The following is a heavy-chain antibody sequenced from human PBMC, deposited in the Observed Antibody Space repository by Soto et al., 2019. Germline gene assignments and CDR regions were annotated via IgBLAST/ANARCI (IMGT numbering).Heavy chain of an antibody. V-gene: IGHV3-23*01. J-gene: IGHJ6*02. CDR3: ARQQGAGNPIYHSMDV. CDR2: ISGNGGTT. CDR1: GFTFSRNA. D-gene: IGHD3-10*01. Sequence: EVQLLDSGGDLVQPGGSLRLSCAASGFTFSRNAMTWVRQAPGKGLEWVSTISGNGGTTKYADSVKGRFTISRDNSRDTRDLEMNSLGAEDTAVYYCARQQGAGNPIYHSMDVWGQGTTVTVSS.